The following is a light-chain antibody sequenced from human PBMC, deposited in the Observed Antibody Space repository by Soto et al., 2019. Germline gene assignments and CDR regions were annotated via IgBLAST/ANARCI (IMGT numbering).Light chain of an antibody. V-gene: IGKV1-27*01. Sequence: DIQMTQSPSSLSASVGDRVTITCRASQGISNYLAWYQQKPGKVPKLLIYAASTLKSGVPSRFSGSGSVIDFTLTISSLQPEDVATYYCKKYNSAPFTYGPGTKVDIK. J-gene: IGKJ3*01. CDR3: KKYNSAPFT. CDR1: QGISNY. CDR2: AAS.